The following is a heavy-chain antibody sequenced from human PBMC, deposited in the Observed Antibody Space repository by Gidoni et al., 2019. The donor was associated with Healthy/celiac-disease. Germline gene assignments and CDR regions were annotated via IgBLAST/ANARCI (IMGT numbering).Heavy chain of an antibody. CDR1: GFTFSSYS. J-gene: IGHJ4*02. CDR2: ISSSSSYI. V-gene: IGHV3-21*01. D-gene: IGHD2-21*02. CDR3: ARDLGVVVVTAFDY. Sequence: EVQLVESGGGLVKPGGSLRLSCAAPGFTFSSYSMNWVRQAPGKGLGGVSSISSSSSYIYYADSVKGRFTISRDNAKNSLYLQMNSLRAEDTAVYYCARDLGVVVVTAFDYWGQGTLVTVSS.